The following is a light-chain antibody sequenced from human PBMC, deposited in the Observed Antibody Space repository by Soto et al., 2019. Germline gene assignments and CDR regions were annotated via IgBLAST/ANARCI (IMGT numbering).Light chain of an antibody. J-gene: IGKJ3*01. Sequence: EIVLTQSPGTLSLSPGERATLSCRASQSVSNSYLAWYQQKPGQAPRLLIYGASGRATGIPDRFSGSGSGTDLTLTISRLEPEDFAVYYCQQYGSSPLFTFGPGTKVDIK. CDR3: QQYGSSPLFT. V-gene: IGKV3-20*01. CDR1: QSVSNSY. CDR2: GAS.